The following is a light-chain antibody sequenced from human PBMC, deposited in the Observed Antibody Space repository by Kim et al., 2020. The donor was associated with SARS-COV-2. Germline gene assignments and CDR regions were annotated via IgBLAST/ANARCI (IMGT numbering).Light chain of an antibody. CDR2: QDI. CDR3: PAWDSSTVV. CDR1: KLGDKY. Sequence: SSELTQPPSVSVSPGQTASITCSGDKLGDKYACWYQQQPGQSPVLVIYQDIKRPSGIPERFSGSNSGNTATLTISGTQAMDEADYYCPAWDSSTVVFGGG. V-gene: IGLV3-1*01. J-gene: IGLJ2*01.